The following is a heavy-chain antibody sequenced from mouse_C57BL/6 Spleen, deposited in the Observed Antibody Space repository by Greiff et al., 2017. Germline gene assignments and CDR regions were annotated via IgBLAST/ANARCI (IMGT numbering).Heavy chain of an antibody. D-gene: IGHD2-3*01. CDR3: ARHEPYGYYEGSYAMDY. CDR1: GYTFTEYT. CDR2: FYPGSGSI. J-gene: IGHJ4*01. V-gene: IGHV1-62-2*01. Sequence: VQLQQSGAELVKPGASVKLSCKASGYTFTEYTIHWVKQRSGQGLEWIGWFYPGSGSIKYNEKFKDKATLTADKSSSTVYMELSRLTSEDSAVYFCARHEPYGYYEGSYAMDYWGQGTSVTVSS.